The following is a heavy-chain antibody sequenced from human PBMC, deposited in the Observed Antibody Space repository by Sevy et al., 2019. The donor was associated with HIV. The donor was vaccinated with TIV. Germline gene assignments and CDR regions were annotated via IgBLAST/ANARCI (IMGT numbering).Heavy chain of an antibody. J-gene: IGHJ4*02. Sequence: SETLSLTCAVSGGSISSSNWWSWVRQPPGEGLEWIGEIYHSGSTNYNTSLKSRVTISVDKSKNQFSLKLSSVTAADTAVYYCARVSGDDPAPGIAVAGTRITIDYWGQGTLVTVSS. D-gene: IGHD6-19*01. CDR2: IYHSGST. CDR3: ARVSGDDPAPGIAVAGTRITIDY. CDR1: GGSISSSNW. V-gene: IGHV4-4*02.